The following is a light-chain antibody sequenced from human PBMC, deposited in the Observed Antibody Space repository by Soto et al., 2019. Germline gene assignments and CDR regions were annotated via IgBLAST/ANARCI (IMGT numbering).Light chain of an antibody. Sequence: EIVMTQSPATLSVSPGESATLSCRASQSVNTNLAWYQQKPGRAPRLLIHGASTRATGIPARFSGSGSGTEFTLNISSLQSEGFAVYYCQQYNNGPPHTFGQGTKLEIK. V-gene: IGKV3-15*01. CDR1: QSVNTN. J-gene: IGKJ2*01. CDR2: GAS. CDR3: QQYNNGPPHT.